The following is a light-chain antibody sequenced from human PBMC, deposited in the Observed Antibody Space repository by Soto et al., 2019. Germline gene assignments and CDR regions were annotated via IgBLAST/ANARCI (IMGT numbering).Light chain of an antibody. CDR1: QSVSISY. CDR3: QQYGSSPYT. CDR2: GAS. V-gene: IGKV3-20*01. J-gene: IGKJ2*01. Sequence: EMVLTQSPGTLSLSPGERATVSCRASQSVSISYLAWSKQKPVQAPRRLIDGASSRSTGIPGRFSGSGSGTDFTLTISRLETEDFAVYYCQQYGSSPYTFGQGTKLEIK.